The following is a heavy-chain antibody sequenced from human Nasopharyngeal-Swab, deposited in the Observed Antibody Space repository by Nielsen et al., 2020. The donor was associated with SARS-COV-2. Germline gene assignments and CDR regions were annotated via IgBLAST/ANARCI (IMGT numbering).Heavy chain of an antibody. CDR3: ATWGPTYYGRNWFDP. CDR2: FDPEDGET. V-gene: IGHV1-24*01. CDR1: AYTLTELS. Sequence: ASVKVSCKVSAYTLTELSMHWVRQAPGKGLEWMGGFDPEDGETIYAQKFQGRVTMTEDTSTDTAYMELSSLRSEDTAVYYCATWGPTYYGRNWFDPWGQGTLVTVSS. J-gene: IGHJ5*02. D-gene: IGHD2/OR15-2a*01.